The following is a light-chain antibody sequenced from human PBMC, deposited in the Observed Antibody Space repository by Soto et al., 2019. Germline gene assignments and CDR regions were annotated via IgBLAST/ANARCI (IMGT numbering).Light chain of an antibody. CDR3: QQYITLPHT. V-gene: IGKV3-20*01. Sequence: ENVLTQSPGTLSLSPGEIATLSCRASQSVTNNFFAWYQQKPGQAPRLLIYGISSRATGIPDRFSGSGSGTDFTLTISRLEPEDFVVYYCQQYITLPHTFGQGTKLEVK. J-gene: IGKJ2*01. CDR2: GIS. CDR1: QSVTNNF.